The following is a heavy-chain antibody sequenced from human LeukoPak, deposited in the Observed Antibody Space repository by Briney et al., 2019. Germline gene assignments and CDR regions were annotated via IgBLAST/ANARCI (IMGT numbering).Heavy chain of an antibody. CDR1: GGSISSSSYY. Sequence: PSETLSLTCTVSGGSISSSSYYWGWIRQPPGKGLEWIGRIYTSGSTNYNPSLKSRVTISVDKSKNQFSLKLSSVTAADTAVYYCARDRGYSVGAAAGFDYWGQGTLVTVSS. D-gene: IGHD5/OR15-5a*01. CDR3: ARDRGYSVGAAAGFDY. CDR2: IYTSGST. J-gene: IGHJ4*02. V-gene: IGHV4-39*07.